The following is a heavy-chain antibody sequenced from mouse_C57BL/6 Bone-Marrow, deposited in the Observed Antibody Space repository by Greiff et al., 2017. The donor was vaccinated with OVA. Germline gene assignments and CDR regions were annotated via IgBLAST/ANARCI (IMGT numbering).Heavy chain of an antibody. V-gene: IGHV1-62-2*01. J-gene: IGHJ4*01. CDR1: GYTFTEYT. D-gene: IGHD2-4*01. CDR3: ERHEGHYYDYEDYAMDY. Sequence: QVQLKESGAELVKPGASVKLSCKASGYTFTEYTIHWVKQRSGQGLEWIGWFYPGSGSIKYNEKFKDKATLTADKSSSTVYMELSRLTSEDSAVYSCERHEGHYYDYEDYAMDYWGQGTSVTVSS. CDR2: FYPGSGSI.